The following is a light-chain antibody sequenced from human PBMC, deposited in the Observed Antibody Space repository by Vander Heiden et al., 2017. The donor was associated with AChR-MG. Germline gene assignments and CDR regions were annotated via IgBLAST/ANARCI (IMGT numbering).Light chain of an antibody. CDR3: QQYNSYPWT. J-gene: IGKJ1*01. CDR1: QSISSW. CDR2: GAS. Sequence: GDRVTITCRASQSISSWLAWYQQKPGKAPKFLIYGASSLESGVPSRFSGSGSGTEFTLTISSLQPDDFATYYCQQYNSYPWTFGQGTKVEIK. V-gene: IGKV1-5*01.